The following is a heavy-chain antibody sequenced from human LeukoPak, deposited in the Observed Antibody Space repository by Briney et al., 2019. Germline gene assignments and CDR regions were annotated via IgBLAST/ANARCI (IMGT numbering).Heavy chain of an antibody. CDR2: ISAYNGNT. CDR1: GGTFSSYA. V-gene: IGHV1-18*01. CDR3: ARDEQYSGSYLYYFDY. D-gene: IGHD1-26*01. Sequence: ASVKVSCKASGGTFSSYAISWVRQAPGQGLEWMGWISAYNGNTNYAQKLQGRVTMTTDTSTSTAYMELRSLRSDDTAVYYCARDEQYSGSYLYYFDYWGQGTLVTVSS. J-gene: IGHJ4*02.